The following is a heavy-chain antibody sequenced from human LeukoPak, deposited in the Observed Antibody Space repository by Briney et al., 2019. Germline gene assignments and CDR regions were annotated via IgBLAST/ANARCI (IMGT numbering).Heavy chain of an antibody. CDR1: GYTFTSYA. D-gene: IGHD3-10*01. CDR2: INAGNGNT. V-gene: IGHV1-3*01. CDR3: ARDPQYYGSGSYPPLEYYFDY. J-gene: IGHJ4*02. Sequence: GASVKVSCKASGYTFTSYAMHWVRQAPGQRLEWMGWINAGNGNTKYSQKFQGRVTITRDTSASTAYMELSSLRSEDTAVYYCARDPQYYGSGSYPPLEYYFDYWGQGTLVTVSS.